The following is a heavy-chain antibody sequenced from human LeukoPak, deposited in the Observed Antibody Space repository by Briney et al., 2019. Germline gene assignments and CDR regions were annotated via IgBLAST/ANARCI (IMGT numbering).Heavy chain of an antibody. Sequence: GGSLRLSCAASGFTFSSYSMNWVRQAPGKGLEWVSSISSSSSYIYYADSVKGRFTISRDNAKNSLYLQMNSLRAEDTAVYYCARVVEVVGYCTNGVCYLDAFDIWGQGTMVTVSS. J-gene: IGHJ3*02. CDR1: GFTFSSYS. D-gene: IGHD2-8*01. CDR2: ISSSSSYI. CDR3: ARVVEVVGYCTNGVCYLDAFDI. V-gene: IGHV3-21*01.